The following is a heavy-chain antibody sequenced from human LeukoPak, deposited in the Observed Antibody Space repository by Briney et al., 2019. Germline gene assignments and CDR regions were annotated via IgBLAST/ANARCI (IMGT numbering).Heavy chain of an antibody. Sequence: GGSLRLSCAASGFTFSSYGMHWVRQAPGKGLEWVAFIRSDGSNKYYADSVKGRFTISRDNSKNTLYLQMNSLRAEDTAVYYCARNLRFPRSDYFDYWGQGTLVTVSS. CDR2: IRSDGSNK. J-gene: IGHJ4*02. CDR1: GFTFSSYG. CDR3: ARNLRFPRSDYFDY. D-gene: IGHD3-3*01. V-gene: IGHV3-30*02.